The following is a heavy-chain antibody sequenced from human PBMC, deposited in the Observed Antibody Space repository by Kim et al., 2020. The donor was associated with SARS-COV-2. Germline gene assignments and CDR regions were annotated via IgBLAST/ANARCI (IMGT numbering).Heavy chain of an antibody. CDR2: IIPIFGTA. CDR3: ARSYGSGRFVDAFDI. CDR1: GGTFSSYA. J-gene: IGHJ3*02. V-gene: IGHV1-69*13. D-gene: IGHD3-10*01. Sequence: SVKVSCKASGGTFSSYAISWVRQAPGQGLEWMGGIIPIFGTANYAQKFQGRVTITADESTSTAYMELSSLRSEDTAVYYCARSYGSGRFVDAFDIWGQGTMVTVSS.